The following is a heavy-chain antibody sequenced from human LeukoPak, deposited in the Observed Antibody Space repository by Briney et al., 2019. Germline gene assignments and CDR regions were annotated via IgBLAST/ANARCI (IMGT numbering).Heavy chain of an antibody. D-gene: IGHD2-15*01. CDR3: ARDGRGSGYCSGGSCSLNWFDP. CDR1: GYTFTSYG. CDR2: ISAYNGNT. J-gene: IGHJ5*02. V-gene: IGHV1-18*01. Sequence: ASVKVSCKASGYTFTSYGISWVRQAPGQGLEWMGWISAYNGNTNYAQKLQGRVTMTTDTSTSTAYMELRSLGSDDTAVYYCARDGRGSGYCSGGSCSLNWFDPWGQGTLVTVSS.